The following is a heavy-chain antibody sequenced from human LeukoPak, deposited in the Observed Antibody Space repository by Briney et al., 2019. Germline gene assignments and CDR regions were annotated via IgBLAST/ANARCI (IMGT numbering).Heavy chain of an antibody. J-gene: IGHJ4*02. CDR2: IYPGDSDT. CDR1: GYSFTSYW. Sequence: GESLKISCKGSGYSFTSYWIGWVRQMPGKGLEWMGIIYPGDSDTRYSPSFQGQVTISADKSISTAYLQWGSLKASDTAMYYCATGRYCSGGSCRRNYFDYWGQGTLVTVSS. CDR3: ATGRYCSGGSCRRNYFDY. V-gene: IGHV5-51*01. D-gene: IGHD2-15*01.